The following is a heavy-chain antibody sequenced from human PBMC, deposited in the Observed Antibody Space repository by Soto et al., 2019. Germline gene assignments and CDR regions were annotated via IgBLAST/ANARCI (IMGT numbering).Heavy chain of an antibody. CDR2: IKEDGAEK. Sequence: PGGSLRLSCAASGITTSTYWMGWFRQAPGRGLEWVATIKEDGAEKYYMDSLKGRFTISRDNAINSLYLQMSSLRAEDTAVYFCVTGAHADYWGQGTLVTVSS. J-gene: IGHJ4*02. D-gene: IGHD3-10*01. CDR1: GITTSTYW. V-gene: IGHV3-7*03. CDR3: VTGAHADY.